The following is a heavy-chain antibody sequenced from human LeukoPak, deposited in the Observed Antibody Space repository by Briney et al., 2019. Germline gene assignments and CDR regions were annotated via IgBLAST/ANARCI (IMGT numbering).Heavy chain of an antibody. Sequence: GGSLRPSCAASGFTFSSYAMHWVRQAPGKGLEWVAVISYDGSNKYYADSVKGRFTISRDNSKNTLYLQMNSLRAEDTAVYYCARVSELWFGELLSRPGDYWGQGTLVTVSS. D-gene: IGHD3-10*01. J-gene: IGHJ4*02. CDR3: ARVSELWFGELLSRPGDY. V-gene: IGHV3-30-3*01. CDR2: ISYDGSNK. CDR1: GFTFSSYA.